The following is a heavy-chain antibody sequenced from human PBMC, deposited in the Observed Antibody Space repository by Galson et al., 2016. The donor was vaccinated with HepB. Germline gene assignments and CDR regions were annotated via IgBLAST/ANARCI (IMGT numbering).Heavy chain of an antibody. Sequence: SVKVSCKASGYTVSAYYIHWVRQAPGQGLEWMGWITPDSIGTNYPQKFQGRVTMTGDTSISTVYMELTSLRSDDTAVYYCARGGRGRRDGFNPDPFDIWGQGTMVTVSS. CDR2: ITPDSIGT. J-gene: IGHJ3*02. CDR3: ARGGRGRRDGFNPDPFDI. CDR1: GYTVSAYY. V-gene: IGHV1-2*02. D-gene: IGHD5-24*01.